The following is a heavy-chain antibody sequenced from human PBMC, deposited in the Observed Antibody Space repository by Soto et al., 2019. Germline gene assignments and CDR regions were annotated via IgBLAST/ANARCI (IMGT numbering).Heavy chain of an antibody. CDR2: ISYSGST. Sequence: SETLSLTCTVSGGSISSGNYYWSWIRQPPGKGLEWIGFISYSGSTYYSLSLKSRVTISVDTSKNQFSLKLSSVTAADTAVYYCASSNIAAAGFYYYGMDVWGRGTTVTVSS. CDR1: GGSISSGNYY. J-gene: IGHJ6*02. D-gene: IGHD6-13*01. CDR3: ASSNIAAAGFYYYGMDV. V-gene: IGHV4-30-4*01.